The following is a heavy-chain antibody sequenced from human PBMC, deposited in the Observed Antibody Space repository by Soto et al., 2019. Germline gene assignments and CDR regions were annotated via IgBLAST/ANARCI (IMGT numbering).Heavy chain of an antibody. CDR2: ISISSSDR. CDR1: GFTLRTYT. Sequence: GGSLRLSCAASGFTLRTYTMNWVRQAPGKGLEWVSSISISSSDRYYADSVRGRFTISRDNAKNALYLQTNSLRADDTAVYFCVRGMNPLFGGQGTLVTVSS. V-gene: IGHV3-21*06. J-gene: IGHJ4*01. CDR3: VRGMNPLF.